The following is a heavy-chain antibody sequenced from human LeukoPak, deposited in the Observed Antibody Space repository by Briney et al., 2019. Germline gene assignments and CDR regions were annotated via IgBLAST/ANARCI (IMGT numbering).Heavy chain of an antibody. J-gene: IGHJ6*02. CDR2: IDPSDSYT. CDR3: ARPYSSSSPYYYGMDV. D-gene: IGHD6-6*01. CDR1: GYSFTSYW. V-gene: IGHV5-10-1*01. Sequence: GESLRISCKASGYSFTSYWISWVRQMPGKGLEWMGKIDPSDSYTKYSPSFQGHVTISVDKSINTAYLQWSSLKASDTAIYSCARPYSSSSPYYYGMDVWGQGTTVTVSS.